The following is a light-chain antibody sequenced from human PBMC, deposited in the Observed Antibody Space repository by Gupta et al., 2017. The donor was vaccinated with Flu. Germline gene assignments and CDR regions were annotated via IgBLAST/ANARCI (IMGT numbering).Light chain of an antibody. V-gene: IGKV2-28*01. J-gene: IGKJ2*01. CDR2: VGS. Sequence: DIVMTQSPLSLPVTPGEPASISCRSSQSLVYSTGYNYLAWYRQKPGQPPQLLIYVGSNRAYGVPDRFSGSGSGTDFTLKISRGEAEDVWVYYCSQALNTPYTLGQGTQVEIK. CDR1: QSLVYSTGYNY. CDR3: SQALNTPYT.